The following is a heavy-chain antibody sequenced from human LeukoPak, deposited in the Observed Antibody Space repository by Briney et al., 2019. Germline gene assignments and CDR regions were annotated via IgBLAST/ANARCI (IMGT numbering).Heavy chain of an antibody. CDR3: TRDPSSEHYYYYYMDV. J-gene: IGHJ6*03. D-gene: IGHD6-19*01. CDR1: GFSFVDYA. Sequence: GGSLRLSCTASGFSFVDYAMSWVRQAPGKGLEWVGFIRRKAYGGTTEYAASVKGRFTISRDDSKSIAYLQMNSLKTEDTAVYYCTRDPSSEHYYYYYMDVWGKGTTVTVSS. CDR2: IRRKAYGGTT. V-gene: IGHV3-49*04.